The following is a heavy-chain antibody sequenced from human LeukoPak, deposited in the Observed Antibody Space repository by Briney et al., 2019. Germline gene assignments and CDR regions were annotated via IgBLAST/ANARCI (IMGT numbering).Heavy chain of an antibody. D-gene: IGHD5-18*01. J-gene: IGHJ2*01. V-gene: IGHV4-30-2*01. CDR2: IYHSGST. CDR1: GGSISSGGYS. Sequence: PSQTLSLTCAVSGGSISSGGYSWSWIRQPPGKGLEWIGYIYHSGSTYYNPSLKSRVTISVDRSKNQFSLKLSSVTAADTAVYYCARVVRTAMVYWYFDLWGRGTLVTVSS. CDR3: ARVVRTAMVYWYFDL.